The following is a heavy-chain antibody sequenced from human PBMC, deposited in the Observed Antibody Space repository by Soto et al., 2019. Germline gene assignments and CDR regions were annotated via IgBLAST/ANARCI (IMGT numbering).Heavy chain of an antibody. CDR2: VSYDGDNK. CDR1: GFTFSNDG. CDR3: AKDIALVRGVIIDMDV. D-gene: IGHD3-10*01. J-gene: IGHJ6*02. V-gene: IGHV3-30*18. Sequence: LSRYCAASGFTFSNDGMHGVRHAPGNGLEWVAVVSYDGDNKYYVDSVKGRFTISRDNSKNTLYLEMNSLRAEDTAVYYCAKDIALVRGVIIDMDVWGQGTTVTVYS.